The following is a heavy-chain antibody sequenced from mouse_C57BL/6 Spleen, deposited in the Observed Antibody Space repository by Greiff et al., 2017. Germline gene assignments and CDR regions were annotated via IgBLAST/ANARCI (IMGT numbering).Heavy chain of an antibody. CDR1: GYTFPSYG. CDR3: AREESLLLRNYFDY. V-gene: IGHV1-81*01. Sequence: QFQLQQSGAELARPGASVKLSCKASGYTFPSYGISWVKQRTGQGLEWIGEIYPRSGNTYYNEKFKGKATLTADKSSSTAYMELRSLTSEDSAVYFCAREESLLLRNYFDYWGQGTTLTVSS. J-gene: IGHJ2*01. CDR2: IYPRSGNT. D-gene: IGHD1-1*01.